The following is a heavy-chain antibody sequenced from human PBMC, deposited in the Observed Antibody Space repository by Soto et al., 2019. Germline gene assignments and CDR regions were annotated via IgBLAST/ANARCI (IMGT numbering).Heavy chain of an antibody. CDR3: ARVIFGHSFLDAFDI. CDR1: GGSFSGYY. Sequence: SETLSLTCAVYGGSFSGYYWSWIRQPPGKGLEWIGEINHSGSTNYNPSLKSRVTISVDTSKNQFSLKLSSVTAADTAVYYCARVIFGHSFLDAFDIWGQGTMVTVSS. CDR2: INHSGST. J-gene: IGHJ3*02. V-gene: IGHV4-34*01. D-gene: IGHD3-3*01.